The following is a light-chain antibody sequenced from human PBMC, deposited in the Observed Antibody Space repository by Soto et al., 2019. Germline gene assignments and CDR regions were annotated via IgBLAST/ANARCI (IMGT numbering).Light chain of an antibody. J-gene: IGKJ5*01. CDR3: QQLKINRIT. V-gene: IGKV1-9*01. CDR2: DAS. Sequence: INLYHSXSFLSSNTRDXXXXXXXASQGITRLLAWYQQKXGKAPKLLTYDASXLQSGVPSRFSGSGSGTEFTLKTSSLQPEDFATYYCQQLKINRITFCHVTRMEIK. CDR1: QGITRL.